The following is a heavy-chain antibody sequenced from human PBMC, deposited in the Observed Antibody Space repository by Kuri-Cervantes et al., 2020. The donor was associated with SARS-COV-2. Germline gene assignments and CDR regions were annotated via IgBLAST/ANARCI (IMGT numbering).Heavy chain of an antibody. V-gene: IGHV3-30-3*01. CDR3: ARDLPAPVRYYYYGMDV. D-gene: IGHD1-14*01. CDR2: ISYDGSNK. J-gene: IGHJ6*02. CDR1: GFTFSSYA. Sequence: GESLKISCAASGFTFSSYAMHWVRQAPGKGLEWVAVISYDGSNKYYADSVKGRFTISRDNSKNTLYLQMNSLRAEDTAVYYCARDLPAPVRYYYYGMDVWGQGTTVTVSS.